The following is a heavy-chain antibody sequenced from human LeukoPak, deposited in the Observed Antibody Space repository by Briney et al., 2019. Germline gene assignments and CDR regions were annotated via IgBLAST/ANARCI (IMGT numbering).Heavy chain of an antibody. Sequence: GGSLRLSCAAPEFTFSNFAMTWVRQAPGKGLEWVSSIVGSSSTYYADSLKGRFTISRDNAKNSLYLQMNSLRAEDTAVYYCARGMVAAIPHSFRFDPWGQGTLVTVSS. D-gene: IGHD2-15*01. J-gene: IGHJ5*02. V-gene: IGHV3-21*04. CDR3: ARGMVAAIPHSFRFDP. CDR2: IVGSSST. CDR1: EFTFSNFA.